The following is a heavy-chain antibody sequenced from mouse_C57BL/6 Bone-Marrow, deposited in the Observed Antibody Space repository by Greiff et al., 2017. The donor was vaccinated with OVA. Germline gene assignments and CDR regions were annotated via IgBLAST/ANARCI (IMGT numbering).Heavy chain of an antibody. V-gene: IGHV1-55*01. D-gene: IGHD2-3*01. CDR2: IYPGSGST. CDR1: GYTFTSYW. Sequence: VKLMESGAELVKPGASVKMSCKASGYTFTSYWITWVKQRPGQGLEWIGDIYPGSGSTNYNEKFKSKATLTVDTSSSTAYMQLSSLTSEDSAVYYCANIYDGYSPFAYWGQGTLVTVSA. J-gene: IGHJ3*01. CDR3: ANIYDGYSPFAY.